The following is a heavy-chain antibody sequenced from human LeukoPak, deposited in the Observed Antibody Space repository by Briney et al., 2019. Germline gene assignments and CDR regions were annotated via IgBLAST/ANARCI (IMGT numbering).Heavy chain of an antibody. V-gene: IGHV1-18*01. Sequence: GASVKVSCKASGYAFTSYGISWVRQAPGQGLEWMGWISAYNGNTNYAQKLQGRVTMTTDTSTSTAYMELRSLRSDDTAVYYCARIMADYDFWSGYYHYWGQGTLVTVSS. CDR1: GYAFTSYG. J-gene: IGHJ4*02. CDR2: ISAYNGNT. D-gene: IGHD3-3*01. CDR3: ARIMADYDFWSGYYHY.